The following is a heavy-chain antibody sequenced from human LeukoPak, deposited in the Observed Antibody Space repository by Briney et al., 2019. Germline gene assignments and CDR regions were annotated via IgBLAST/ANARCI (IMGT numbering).Heavy chain of an antibody. CDR1: GGSISSGGYY. CDR3: ARGQLRFLEWLSSFDY. Sequence: PSETLSLTCTVSGGSISSGGYYWSWIRQPLGKGLEWIGYIYHSGSTYYNPSLKSRVTISVDRSKNQFSLKLSSVTAADTAVYYCARGQLRFLEWLSSFDYWGQGTLVTVSS. J-gene: IGHJ4*02. D-gene: IGHD3-3*01. V-gene: IGHV4-30-2*01. CDR2: IYHSGST.